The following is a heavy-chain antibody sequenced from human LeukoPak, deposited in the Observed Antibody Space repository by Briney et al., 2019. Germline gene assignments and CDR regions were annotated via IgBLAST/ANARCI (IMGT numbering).Heavy chain of an antibody. CDR1: GGSISSGGYS. Sequence: PSETLSLTCAVSGGSISSGGYSWSWIRQPPGQGLEWIGYIYHSGSTYYNPSLKSRVTISVDRSKNQFSLKLSSVTAADTAVYYCARVPYDFWSGYYAYFDYWGQGTLVTVSS. CDR2: IYHSGST. J-gene: IGHJ4*02. D-gene: IGHD3-3*01. V-gene: IGHV4-30-2*01. CDR3: ARVPYDFWSGYYAYFDY.